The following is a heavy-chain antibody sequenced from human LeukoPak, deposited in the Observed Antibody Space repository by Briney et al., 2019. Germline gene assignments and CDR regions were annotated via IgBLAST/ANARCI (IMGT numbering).Heavy chain of an antibody. Sequence: GGSQRLSCAASGFTFSSYAMNWVRQAPGKGLEWVSSISDTGGTTYYTDSVKGRFTISRDNSKNTLYLQMNSLRAEDTAVYYCARKYCTSTKCYHVDYWGQGTLVTVSS. D-gene: IGHD2-2*01. V-gene: IGHV3-23*01. CDR3: ARKYCTSTKCYHVDY. CDR1: GFTFSSYA. J-gene: IGHJ4*02. CDR2: ISDTGGTT.